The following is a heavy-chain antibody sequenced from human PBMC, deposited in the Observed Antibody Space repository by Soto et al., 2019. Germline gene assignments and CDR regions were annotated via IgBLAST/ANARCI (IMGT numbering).Heavy chain of an antibody. V-gene: IGHV3-23*01. CDR2: ISGSGGST. J-gene: IGHJ4*02. Sequence: GGSLRLSCAASGFTFSSYAMSWVRQAPGKGLEWVSAISGSGGSTYYADSVKGRFTISRDNSKNTLYLQMNSLRAEDTAVYYCAKASLLSRSNPPDYWGQGTLVTVSS. CDR3: AKASLLSRSNPPDY. D-gene: IGHD2-15*01. CDR1: GFTFSSYA.